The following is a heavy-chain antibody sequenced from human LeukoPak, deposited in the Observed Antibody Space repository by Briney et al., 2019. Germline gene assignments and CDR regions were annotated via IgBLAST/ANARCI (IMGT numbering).Heavy chain of an antibody. D-gene: IGHD6-19*01. CDR1: GYTFTSYA. V-gene: IGHV1-3*01. Sequence: ASVKVSCKASGYTFTSYAMHWERQAPGQRLEWMGWINAGNGNTNYLQKFQGRVTFTRDTSASTASMELSSLRSEDTAVYYCARDRNTGWYGAPDYWGQGTLVTVSS. J-gene: IGHJ4*02. CDR3: ARDRNTGWYGAPDY. CDR2: INAGNGNT.